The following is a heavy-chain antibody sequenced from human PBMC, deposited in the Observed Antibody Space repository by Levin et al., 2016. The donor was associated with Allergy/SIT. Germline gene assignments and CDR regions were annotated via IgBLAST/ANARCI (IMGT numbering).Heavy chain of an antibody. CDR2: IYYSGST. CDR1: GGSISSSSYY. J-gene: IGHJ4*02. V-gene: IGHV4-39*01. D-gene: IGHD5-24*01. CDR3: ATRPRGRDGYHHRGLDFDY. Sequence: SETLSLTCTVSGGSISSSSYYWGWIRQPPGKGLEWIGSIYYSGSTYYNPSLKSRVTISVDTSKNQFSLKLSSVTAADTAVYYCATRPRGRDGYHHRGLDFDYWGQGTLVTVSS.